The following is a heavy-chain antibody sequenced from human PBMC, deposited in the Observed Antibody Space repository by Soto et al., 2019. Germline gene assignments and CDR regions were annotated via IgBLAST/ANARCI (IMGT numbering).Heavy chain of an antibody. CDR3: ARAPNRYSSGWYGSWFDP. CDR2: IYYSGST. V-gene: IGHV4-61*01. CDR1: GGSVSSGSYY. J-gene: IGHJ5*02. Sequence: SETLSLTCTVSGGSVSSGSYYWSWIRQPPGKGLEWIGYIYYSGSTNYNPSLKSRVTISVDTSKNQFSLKLSSVTAADTAVYYCARAPNRYSSGWYGSWFDPWGQGTLVTVS. D-gene: IGHD6-19*01.